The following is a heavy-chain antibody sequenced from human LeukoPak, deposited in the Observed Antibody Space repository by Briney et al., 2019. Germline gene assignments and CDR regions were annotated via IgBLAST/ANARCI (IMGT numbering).Heavy chain of an antibody. D-gene: IGHD4-11*01. CDR3: AKRKDYSNFIPKGNYYGLDV. CDR1: GFSFSNYA. V-gene: IGHV3-23*01. CDR2: ISGIGDDT. Sequence: GGSLRLSCAASGFSFSNYAMNRVRQAPGKGLECVSIISGIGDDTYYADSVKGRFTISRDNSKSTLYLQMNSLRAEDTAVYYCAKRKDYSNFIPKGNYYGLDVWGQGTTVTVSS. J-gene: IGHJ6*02.